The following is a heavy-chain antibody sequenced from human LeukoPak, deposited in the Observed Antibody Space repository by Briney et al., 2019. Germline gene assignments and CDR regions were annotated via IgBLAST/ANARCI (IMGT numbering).Heavy chain of an antibody. CDR3: AKSHYYDSSGYYAFDY. J-gene: IGHJ4*02. Sequence: GGSLRLSCAASGFTFSSYGMHWVRQAPGKGLEWVAVISYDGSNKYYADSVKGRFTISRDNSKNTLYPQMNSLRAEDTAVYYCAKSHYYDSSGYYAFDYWGQGTLVTVSS. D-gene: IGHD3-22*01. V-gene: IGHV3-30*18. CDR2: ISYDGSNK. CDR1: GFTFSSYG.